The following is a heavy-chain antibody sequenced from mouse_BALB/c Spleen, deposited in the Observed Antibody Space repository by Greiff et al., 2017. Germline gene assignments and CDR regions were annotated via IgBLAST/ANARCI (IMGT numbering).Heavy chain of an antibody. CDR2: ISSGSSTI. CDR3: ARSTVVAYYYAMDY. Sequence: EVKLMESGGGLVQPGGSRKLSCAASGFTFSSFGMHWVRQAPEKGLEWVAYISSGSSTIYYADTVKGRFTISRDNPKNTLFLQMTSLRSEDTAMYYCARSTVVAYYYAMDYWGQGTSVTVSS. J-gene: IGHJ4*01. CDR1: GFTFSSFG. V-gene: IGHV5-17*02. D-gene: IGHD1-1*01.